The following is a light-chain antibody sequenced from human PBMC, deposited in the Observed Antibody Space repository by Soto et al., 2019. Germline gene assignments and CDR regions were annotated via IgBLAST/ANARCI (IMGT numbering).Light chain of an antibody. Sequence: DTVLTQSPGTLSLSPGERATLSCRASQIVSSKFLAWYQQKPGQAPRLLIYGASTRATGIPDRFSGSGSGRDFTLSISRLEPEDFAVYYCQQFGNSRWTFGQGTKVDI. J-gene: IGKJ1*01. CDR3: QQFGNSRWT. V-gene: IGKV3-20*01. CDR2: GAS. CDR1: QIVSSKF.